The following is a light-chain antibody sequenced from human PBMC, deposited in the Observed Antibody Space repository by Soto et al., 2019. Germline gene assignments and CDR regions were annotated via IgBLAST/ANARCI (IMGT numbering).Light chain of an antibody. V-gene: IGKV3-20*01. CDR3: QVYGISPKT. CDR1: QTVNNGY. J-gene: IGKJ1*01. CDR2: GAS. Sequence: EIVLTHSPGTLSLSPGGRATLSCRASQTVNNGYLDWYQQNLGQAPRLLIYGASTRATGIPDRFSGSGYGTDLTLTISRMETEEFEVYYCQVYGISPKTFGHGTKVDIK.